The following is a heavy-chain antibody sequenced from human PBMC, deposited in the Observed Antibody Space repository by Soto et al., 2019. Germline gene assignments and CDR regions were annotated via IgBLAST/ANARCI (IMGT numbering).Heavy chain of an antibody. CDR1: GFTFSSYA. D-gene: IGHD1-1*01. CDR3: AKGLPHWNVLGGWFDP. CDR2: ISGSGGST. Sequence: SLRLSCAASGFTFSSYAMSWVRQAPGKGLEWVSAISGSGGSTYYADSVKGRFTISRDNSKNTLYLQMNSLRAEDTAVYYCAKGLPHWNVLGGWFDPWGQGTLVTVSS. J-gene: IGHJ5*02. V-gene: IGHV3-23*01.